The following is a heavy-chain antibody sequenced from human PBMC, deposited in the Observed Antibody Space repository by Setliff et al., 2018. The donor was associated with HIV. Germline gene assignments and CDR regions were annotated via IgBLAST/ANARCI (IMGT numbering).Heavy chain of an antibody. J-gene: IGHJ4*02. CDR3: ARGSVEMATYYFDY. CDR1: GGSISSGSYY. D-gene: IGHD5-12*01. V-gene: IGHV4-61*02. CDR2: IYTSGST. Sequence: SETLSLTCTVSGGSISSGSYYWSWIRQPAGKGLEWIGRIYTSGSTNYNPSLKSRVTISLDTSKNQFSLKLSSVTAADTAVYYCARGSVEMATYYFDYWGQGTLVTVSS.